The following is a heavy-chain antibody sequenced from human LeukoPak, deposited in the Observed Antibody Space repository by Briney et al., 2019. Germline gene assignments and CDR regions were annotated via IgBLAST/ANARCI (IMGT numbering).Heavy chain of an antibody. CDR3: VTDYLQGRYCDN. CDR2: ISPSGGST. D-gene: IGHD6-19*01. CDR1: GFIFSSRA. J-gene: IGHJ4*02. V-gene: IGHV3-23*01. Sequence: GGSLRLSCAASGFIFSSRAMGWAGQAPGKGLEWVSGISPSGGSTYYADSVKGRFTISRDNSKNTLYVQMKSLSAEDTAVYYCVTDYLQGRYCDNWGQGTLVTVSS.